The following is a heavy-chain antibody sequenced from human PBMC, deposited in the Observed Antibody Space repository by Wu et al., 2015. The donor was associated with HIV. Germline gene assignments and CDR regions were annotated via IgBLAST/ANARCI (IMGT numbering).Heavy chain of an antibody. V-gene: IGHV1-69*18. J-gene: IGHJ4*02. Sequence: QVQLVQSGAEVKKPGASMKVSCKASGATFKSYALSWVRQAPGQGLEWMGRLIPMYGTANYAQKFQGRVTITADESTNTAYMAVSSLRSDDTAVYYCARQRAYSSGWYVYDYWGQGALVTVSS. CDR3: ARQRAYSSGWYVYDY. D-gene: IGHD6-19*01. CDR2: LIPMYGTA. CDR1: GATFKSYA.